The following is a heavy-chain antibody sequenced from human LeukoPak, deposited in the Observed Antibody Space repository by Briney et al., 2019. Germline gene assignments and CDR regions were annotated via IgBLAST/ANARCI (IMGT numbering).Heavy chain of an antibody. CDR3: ARSPIGRIAVAGTSFFDY. D-gene: IGHD6-19*01. Sequence: GGTLRLSCAASGFTFSSYGMSWVRQAPGKGLEWVSGINWNGGSTGYADSVKGRFTISRDNAKNSLYLQMNSLRAEDTALYYCARSPIGRIAVAGTSFFDYWGQGTLVTVSS. CDR2: INWNGGST. V-gene: IGHV3-20*04. CDR1: GFTFSSYG. J-gene: IGHJ4*02.